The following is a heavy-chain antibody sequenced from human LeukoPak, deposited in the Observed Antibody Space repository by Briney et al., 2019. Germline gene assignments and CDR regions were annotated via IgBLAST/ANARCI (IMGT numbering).Heavy chain of an antibody. J-gene: IGHJ4*02. CDR2: INPNSGDA. CDR3: AKVGRDGYPDY. V-gene: IGHV1-2*02. D-gene: IGHD5-24*01. CDR1: GYTFTGHY. Sequence: ASVKVSCKASGYTFTGHYMHWVRQAPGQGLVWMGWINPNSGDAKYAQMFQGRVTMTRDTSITTAYMELNSLRSDDTAVYYCAKVGRDGYPDYWGQGTLVTVSS.